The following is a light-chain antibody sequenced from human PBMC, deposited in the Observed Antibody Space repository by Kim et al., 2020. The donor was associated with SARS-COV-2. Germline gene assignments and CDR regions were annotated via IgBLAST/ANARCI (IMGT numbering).Light chain of an antibody. Sequence: QLVLTQSPSASASLGASVKLTCTLSSGYSSNAIAWHQQQPEKGPRYLMNLHSDGSHSKGDGIPDRFSGSSSGAERYLTISSLQSEDEADYYCQTWDTGIQVFGGGTQLTVL. CDR2: LHSDGSH. CDR1: SGYSSNA. CDR3: QTWDTGIQV. J-gene: IGLJ3*02. V-gene: IGLV4-69*01.